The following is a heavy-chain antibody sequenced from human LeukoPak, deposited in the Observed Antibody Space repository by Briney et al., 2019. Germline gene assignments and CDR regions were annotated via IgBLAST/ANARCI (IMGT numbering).Heavy chain of an antibody. D-gene: IGHD6-13*01. J-gene: IGHJ6*02. V-gene: IGHV3-66*02. CDR1: GFTVNSNY. Sequence: QPGRSLRLSCAASGFTVNSNYMSWVRQAPGKGLEWVSLIYTGGSTYYADSVRGRFTISRDNSKNTLYLQMNSLRPEDTAIYYCARGFGKAAADVFGGYTMDVWGQGTTVTVSS. CDR3: ARGFGKAAADVFGGYTMDV. CDR2: IYTGGST.